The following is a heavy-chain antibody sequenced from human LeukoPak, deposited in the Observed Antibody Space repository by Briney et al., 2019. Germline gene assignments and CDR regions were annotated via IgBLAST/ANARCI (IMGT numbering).Heavy chain of an antibody. Sequence: GGSLRLSCTASGFSVRTTYMSWVRQAPGKGLEWVSVIYSGGSTYYADSVKGRFTISRDNSKNTLYLQMNSLRAEDTAVYYCARDARNTTVTTKRNVYYFDYWGQGTLVTVSS. CDR1: GFSVRTTY. J-gene: IGHJ4*02. V-gene: IGHV3-53*01. D-gene: IGHD4-17*01. CDR3: ARDARNTTVTTKRNVYYFDY. CDR2: IYSGGST.